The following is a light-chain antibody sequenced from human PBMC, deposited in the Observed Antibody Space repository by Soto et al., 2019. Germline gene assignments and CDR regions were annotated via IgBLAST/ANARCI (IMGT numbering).Light chain of an antibody. CDR3: QQFNSYPRT. J-gene: IGKJ2*01. CDR1: QGISSA. V-gene: IGKV1-13*02. Sequence: AIQLTQSPSSLSASVGDRVTITCRASQGISSALAWYQQKPGKAPKLLIYDASSLESGVPSRFSGSGSGTDFTLTISSQQPEDFATYYCQQFNSYPRTFGPGTKREIK. CDR2: DAS.